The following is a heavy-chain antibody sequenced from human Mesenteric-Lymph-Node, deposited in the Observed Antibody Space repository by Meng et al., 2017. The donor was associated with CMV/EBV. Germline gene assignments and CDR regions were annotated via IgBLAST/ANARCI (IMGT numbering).Heavy chain of an antibody. CDR1: GFTFSRYS. V-gene: IGHV3-48*01. CDR2: ISSTTNTI. CDR3: AKDYYDSSGPTRNYYYYYGMDV. Sequence: GESLKISCAASGFTFSRYSMNWVRQAPGKGLEWVSYISSTTNTINYADSVRGRFTISRDNSKNTLYLQMNSLRAEDTAVYYCAKDYYDSSGPTRNYYYYYGMDVWGQGTTVTVSS. D-gene: IGHD3-22*01. J-gene: IGHJ6*02.